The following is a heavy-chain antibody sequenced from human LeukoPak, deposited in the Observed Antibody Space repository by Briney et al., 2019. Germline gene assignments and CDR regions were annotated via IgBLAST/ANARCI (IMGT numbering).Heavy chain of an antibody. CDR1: GGSISSGSYY. J-gene: IGHJ5*02. V-gene: IGHV4-61*02. CDR3: ARGFGFDP. CDR2: IYTSGST. Sequence: SETLSLTCTVSGGSISSGSYYWSWIRQPAGKGLEWIGRIYTSGSTNYNPSLKSRVTISVDTSKNQFSLKLSSVTAADTAVYYCARGFGFDPWGQGTLVTVSS.